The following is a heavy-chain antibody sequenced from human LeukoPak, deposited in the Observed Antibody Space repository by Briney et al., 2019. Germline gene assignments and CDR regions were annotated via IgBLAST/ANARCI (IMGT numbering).Heavy chain of an antibody. Sequence: PSETLSLTCTVSGGSISTNYWSWIRQPPGKGLEWIGYVYYSGSSSYNPSLKSRVTMLVDTSKNQFSLKLSSVTAADTAVYYCARQNCSSTSCYIFDYWGQGTLVTVSS. V-gene: IGHV4-59*08. J-gene: IGHJ4*02. CDR3: ARQNCSSTSCYIFDY. D-gene: IGHD2-2*02. CDR1: GGSISTNY. CDR2: VYYSGSS.